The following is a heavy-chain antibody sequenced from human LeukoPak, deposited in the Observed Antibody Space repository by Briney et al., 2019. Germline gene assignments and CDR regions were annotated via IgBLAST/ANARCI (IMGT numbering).Heavy chain of an antibody. Sequence: PGGSLRLSCAASGFTFDDYAMHWVRQAPGKGLEWVSGISWNSGSIGYADSVKGRFTISRDNAKNSLYLQMNSLRAEDTALYYCAKDVRRFSPNAGAFDIWGQGTMITVSS. CDR1: GFTFDDYA. D-gene: IGHD1-1*01. J-gene: IGHJ3*02. CDR3: AKDVRRFSPNAGAFDI. V-gene: IGHV3-9*01. CDR2: ISWNSGSI.